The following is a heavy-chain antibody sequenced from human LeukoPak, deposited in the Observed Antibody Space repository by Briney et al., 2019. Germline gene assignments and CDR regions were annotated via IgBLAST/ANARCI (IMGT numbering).Heavy chain of an antibody. CDR1: GFTFSSYG. V-gene: IGHV3-33*01. Sequence: GGSLRLSCAASGFTFSSYGMHWVRQAPGKGLEWVAVIWYDGSNKYYADSVKGRFTISRDNSKNTLYLQMNSLRAEDTAVYYCARAPNTAIFAFDIWGQGTMVTVSS. D-gene: IGHD5-18*01. CDR3: ARAPNTAIFAFDI. CDR2: IWYDGSNK. J-gene: IGHJ3*02.